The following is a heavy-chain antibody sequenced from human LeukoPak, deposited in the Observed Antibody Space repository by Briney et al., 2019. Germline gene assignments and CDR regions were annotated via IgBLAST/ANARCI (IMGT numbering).Heavy chain of an antibody. CDR3: AGDEGMGHYEPWGTPTL. CDR2: IYYSGST. V-gene: IGHV4-34*09. J-gene: IGHJ4*02. D-gene: IGHD3-16*01. CDR1: GGSFSGYY. Sequence: PSETLSLTCAVYGGSFSGYYWSWIRQPPGKGLEWIGYIYYSGSTYYNPSLKSRVTITVGTSKNQYSLKANYVTAADTAGDFCAGDEGMGHYEPWGTPTLWGQGTLVPVLS.